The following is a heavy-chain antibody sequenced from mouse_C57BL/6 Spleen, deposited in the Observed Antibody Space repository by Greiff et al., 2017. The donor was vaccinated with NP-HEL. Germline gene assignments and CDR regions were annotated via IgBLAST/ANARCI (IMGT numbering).Heavy chain of an antibody. CDR3: TRDNHYYGSTYYAMDY. D-gene: IGHD1-1*01. V-gene: IGHV5-9-1*02. CDR2: ISSGGDYI. J-gene: IGHJ4*01. Sequence: EVKLVESGEGLVKPGGSLKLSCAASGFTFSSYAMSWVRQTPEKRLEWVAYISSGGDYIYYADTVKGRFTFPRENARNTLYLQMSSLKSEDTAMYYCTRDNHYYGSTYYAMDYWGQGTSVTVSS. CDR1: GFTFSSYA.